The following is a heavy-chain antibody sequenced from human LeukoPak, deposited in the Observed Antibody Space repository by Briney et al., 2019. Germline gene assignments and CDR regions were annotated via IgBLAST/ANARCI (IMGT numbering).Heavy chain of an antibody. V-gene: IGHV3-66*01. CDR1: GFIVSNYY. CDR3: TRDPDG. J-gene: IGHJ4*02. Sequence: GGSLRLSCAASGFIVSNYYMSWVRQAPGKGLEWVSVVYSGGDTFHADSVKGRFTLSRDISNNTLYLQMNNLSAEDTAIYYCTRDPDGWGQGTLVTVSS. CDR2: VYSGGDT.